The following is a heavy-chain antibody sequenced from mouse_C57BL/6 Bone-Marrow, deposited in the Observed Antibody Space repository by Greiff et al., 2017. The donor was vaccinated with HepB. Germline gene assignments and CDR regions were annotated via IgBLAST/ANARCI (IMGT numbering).Heavy chain of an antibody. D-gene: IGHD3-2*02. J-gene: IGHJ2*01. V-gene: IGHV5-6*01. Sequence: EVKLVESGGDLVKPGGSLKLSCAASGFTFSSYGMSWVRQTPDKRLEWVATLSSGGSYTYYPDSVKGRFTISRDNAKNTLYLQMSSLKSEDTAMYYCARGRDSSGPFDYWGQGTTLTVSS. CDR2: LSSGGSYT. CDR3: ARGRDSSGPFDY. CDR1: GFTFSSYG.